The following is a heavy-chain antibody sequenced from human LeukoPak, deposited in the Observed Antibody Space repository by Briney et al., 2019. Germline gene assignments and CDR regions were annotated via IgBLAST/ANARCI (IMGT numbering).Heavy chain of an antibody. D-gene: IGHD2-15*01. CDR1: GFTFSSYA. J-gene: IGHJ4*02. CDR2: ISGSGGNT. Sequence: GGSLRLSCAASGFTFSSYAMSWIRQAPGEGLEWVSIISGSGGNTYYADSVKGRFTISRDNSKNTLYLQMNSLRAEDTAVYYCARRLSGRVDSWGQGTLVTVSS. CDR3: ARRLSGRVDS. V-gene: IGHV3-23*01.